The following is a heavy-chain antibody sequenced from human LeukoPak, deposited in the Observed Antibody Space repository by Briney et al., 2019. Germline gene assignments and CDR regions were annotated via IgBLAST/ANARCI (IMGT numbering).Heavy chain of an antibody. D-gene: IGHD3-22*01. CDR2: ISSSSSYI. Sequence: GGSLRLSCAASGFTFSSYSMNWVRQAPGKGLEWVSSISSSSSYIYYADSVKGRFTISRDNAENSLYLQMNSLRDEDTAVYYCARVGYYESSGYYSRPTYYYYGMDVWGQGTTVTVSS. CDR3: ARVGYYESSGYYSRPTYYYYGMDV. V-gene: IGHV3-21*01. CDR1: GFTFSSYS. J-gene: IGHJ6*02.